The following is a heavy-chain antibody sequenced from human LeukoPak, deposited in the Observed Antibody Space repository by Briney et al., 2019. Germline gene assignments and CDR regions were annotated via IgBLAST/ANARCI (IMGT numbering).Heavy chain of an antibody. CDR1: GFSFSSYS. CDR2: ISGRGDGT. J-gene: IGHJ4*02. Sequence: GGSLRLSCVASGFSFSSYSMNWVRQAPGKGLEWVSAISGRGDGTYYADFVKGRFTISRDNSKNTLFLQMNSLRVEDTATYYCAKGTERYREVSSFDSWGRGTLVAVSS. D-gene: IGHD3-10*01. CDR3: AKGTERYREVSSFDS. V-gene: IGHV3-23*01.